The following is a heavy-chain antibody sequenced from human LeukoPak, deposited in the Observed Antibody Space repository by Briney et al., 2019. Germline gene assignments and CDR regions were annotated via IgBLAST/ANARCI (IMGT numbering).Heavy chain of an antibody. Sequence: PGGSLRLSCAASGFTFSSYAMSWVRQAPGKGLEWVSAISGSGGSTYYADSVKGRFTISRDNSKNTLYLQMNSLRAEDTAVYYCARDSFDIVVVPAARTLDYWGQGTLVTVSS. D-gene: IGHD2-2*01. J-gene: IGHJ4*02. CDR1: GFTFSSYA. CDR3: ARDSFDIVVVPAARTLDY. CDR2: ISGSGGST. V-gene: IGHV3-23*01.